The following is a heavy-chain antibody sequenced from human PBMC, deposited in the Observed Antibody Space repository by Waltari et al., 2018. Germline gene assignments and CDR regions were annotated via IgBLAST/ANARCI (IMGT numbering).Heavy chain of an antibody. CDR3: ARDHCSSTSCYSYFDY. Sequence: QVQLQESGPGLVKPSETLSLTCTVSGGSISSYYWSWIRQPPGKGLEWIGYIYYSGSTNYNPSLKSRVTISVDTSKNQFSLKLSSVTAADTAVYYCARDHCSSTSCYSYFDYWGQGTLVTVSS. CDR1: GGSISSYY. D-gene: IGHD2-2*02. J-gene: IGHJ4*02. CDR2: IYYSGST. V-gene: IGHV4-59*01.